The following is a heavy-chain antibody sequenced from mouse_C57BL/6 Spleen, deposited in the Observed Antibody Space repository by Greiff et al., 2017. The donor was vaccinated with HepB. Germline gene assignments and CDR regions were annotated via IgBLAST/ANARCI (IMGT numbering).Heavy chain of an antibody. CDR2: INPSIGST. J-gene: IGHJ2*01. Sequence: QVQLQQSGAELARPGASVNLSCKASGYTFTSYSMHWVNQRPGHVLEWIGDINPSIGSTKYNQKFKNKATLTADKSSSTAYMQLSSLTSEDAAVYYCARGSSSSYYFDYWGQGTTLTVSA. V-gene: IGHV1-4*01. CDR1: GYTFTSYS. D-gene: IGHD1-3*01. CDR3: ARGSSSSYYFDY.